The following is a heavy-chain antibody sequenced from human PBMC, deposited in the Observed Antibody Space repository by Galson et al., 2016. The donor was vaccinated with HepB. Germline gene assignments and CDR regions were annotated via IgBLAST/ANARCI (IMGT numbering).Heavy chain of an antibody. CDR1: GFTFDNYA. J-gene: IGHJ4*02. CDR3: VRETNSGDYFYY. D-gene: IGHD1-14*01. Sequence: SLRLSCAASGFTFDNYAMHWVRQAPGKGLEWVSGISWNSHNIGYADSVRGRFTISRDNAKNSLYLQMHSLTTEDTALYYCVRETNSGDYFYYWGQGTLVTVPS. V-gene: IGHV3-9*01. CDR2: ISWNSHNI.